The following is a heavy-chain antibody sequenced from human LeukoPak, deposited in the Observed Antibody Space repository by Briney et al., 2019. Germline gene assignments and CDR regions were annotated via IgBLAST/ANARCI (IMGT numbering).Heavy chain of an antibody. CDR1: GFTFSSYS. Sequence: GGSLRLSCAASGFTFSSYSMNWVRQAPGKGLEWVSSISGSSSYIYYADSVKGRFTISRDNTKNSLYLQMNSLRAEDTAVYYCARDEAGNYYYYYMDVWGKGTTVTVSS. CDR2: ISGSSSYI. CDR3: ARDEAGNYYYYYMDV. J-gene: IGHJ6*03. V-gene: IGHV3-21*01. D-gene: IGHD6-19*01.